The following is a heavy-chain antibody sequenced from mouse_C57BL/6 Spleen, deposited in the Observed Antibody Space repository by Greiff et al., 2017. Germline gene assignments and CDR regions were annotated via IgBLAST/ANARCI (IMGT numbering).Heavy chain of an antibody. D-gene: IGHD1-1*01. V-gene: IGHV1-81*01. J-gene: IGHJ3*01. Sequence: QVQLQQSGAELATPGASVKLSCKASGYTFTSYGISWVKQRTGQGLEWIGEIYHISGNTYYNEKFKGKATLTADKSSSTAYMELRRLTSEDSAFYFCAKYGSSYEGVWFAYWGQGTLVTVSA. CDR3: AKYGSSYEGVWFAY. CDR2: IYHISGNT. CDR1: GYTFTSYG.